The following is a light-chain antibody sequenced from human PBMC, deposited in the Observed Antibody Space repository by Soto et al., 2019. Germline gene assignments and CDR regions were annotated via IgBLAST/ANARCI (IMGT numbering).Light chain of an antibody. CDR2: AAS. CDR1: QVISNY. CDR3: QKYNSAPWT. V-gene: IGKV1-27*01. J-gene: IGKJ1*01. Sequence: DIQMTQSPSSLSASVGDRVTITCRASQVISNYLAWYQQKPGKVPKLLIYAASTLQSGVPFRFSGSGSGTDFTLTISSLQPEDVATYYCQKYNSAPWTFGPGTKVEIK.